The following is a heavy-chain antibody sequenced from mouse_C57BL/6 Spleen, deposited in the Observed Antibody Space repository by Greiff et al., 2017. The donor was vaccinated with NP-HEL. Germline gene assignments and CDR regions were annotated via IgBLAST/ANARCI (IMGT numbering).Heavy chain of an antibody. CDR2: IDPSDSYT. CDR3: ARDSNSCAY. V-gene: IGHV1-69*01. Sequence: VQLQQPGAELVMPGASVKLSCKASGYTFTSYWMHWVKQRPGQGLEWIGEIDPSDSYTNYNQKFKGKSTLTVDKSSSTAYMQLSSLTSEDSAVYYCARDSNSCAYWGQGTLVTVSA. D-gene: IGHD2-5*01. CDR1: GYTFTSYW. J-gene: IGHJ3*01.